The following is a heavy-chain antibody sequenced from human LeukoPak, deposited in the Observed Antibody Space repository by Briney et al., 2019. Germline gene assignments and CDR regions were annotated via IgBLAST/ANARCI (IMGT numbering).Heavy chain of an antibody. CDR2: IYPGDSDT. CDR3: ARCPEYNYYDSSGLDY. J-gene: IGHJ4*02. CDR1: GYSFTSYW. V-gene: IGHV5-51*01. Sequence: GESLKISCKGSGYSFTSYWIGWVRQMPGKGLEWMGIIYPGDSDTRYSPSFQGQVTISADKSISTAYLQWSSLKASDTAMYYCARCPEYNYYDSSGLDYWGQGTLVTVSS. D-gene: IGHD3-22*01.